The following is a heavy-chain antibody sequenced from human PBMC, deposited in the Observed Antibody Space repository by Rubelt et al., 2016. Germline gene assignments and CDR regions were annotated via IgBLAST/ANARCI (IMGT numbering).Heavy chain of an antibody. Sequence: QVQLQESGPGLVKPSQTLSLTCTVSGGSISSGGYYWSWIRQHPGKGLEWIGYIYYSGSTYYNPSPKSRVTISVDTSKNQFSLKLSSVTAADTAVYYCAREALYGSGSYFKVLDYWGQGTLVTVSS. CDR1: GGSISSGGYY. J-gene: IGHJ4*02. CDR3: AREALYGSGSYFKVLDY. CDR2: IYYSGST. D-gene: IGHD3-10*01. V-gene: IGHV4-31*03.